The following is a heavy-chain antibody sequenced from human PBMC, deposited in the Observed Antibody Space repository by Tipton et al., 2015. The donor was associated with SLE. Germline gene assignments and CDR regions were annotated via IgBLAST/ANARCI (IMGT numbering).Heavy chain of an antibody. D-gene: IGHD6-19*01. V-gene: IGHV3-53*05. CDR2: IYSGGST. CDR3: ARVSGWSTYGMDV. CDR1: GFTVSSNY. Sequence: SLRLSCAASGFTVSSNYMSWVRQAPGKGLEWVSVIYSGGSTYYADSVKGRFTISRDNSKNTLYLQMNSLRAEDTAVYYCARVSGWSTYGMDVWGQGTTVTVSS. J-gene: IGHJ6*02.